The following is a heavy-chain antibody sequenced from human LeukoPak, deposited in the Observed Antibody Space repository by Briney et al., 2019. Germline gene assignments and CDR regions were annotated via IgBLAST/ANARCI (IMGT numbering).Heavy chain of an antibody. Sequence: GSLRLSCEAAGFAFSSYSMHWVRQAPGKGLEWVAVISYDGSNKYYADSVKGRFTISRDNSKNTLYLQMNSLRAEDTAVYYCAKIMDFWSGYYTFGWFDPWGQGILVTVSS. CDR2: ISYDGSNK. CDR1: GFAFSSYS. J-gene: IGHJ5*02. D-gene: IGHD3-3*01. V-gene: IGHV3-33*05. CDR3: AKIMDFWSGYYTFGWFDP.